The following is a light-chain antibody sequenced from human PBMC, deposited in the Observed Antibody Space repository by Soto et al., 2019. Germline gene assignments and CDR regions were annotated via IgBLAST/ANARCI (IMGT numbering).Light chain of an antibody. CDR3: HQSYVIPIT. J-gene: IGKJ5*01. CDR1: PSIGTY. CDR2: AAS. Sequence: DIQITQSPSSLSASVGDRVSIACRASPSIGTYLNWYQHKVGKAPKLLIYAASSLQGGVPSRFSGSGSGTEFTLTINSLQPEDFATYFCHQSYVIPITFGQGTRLEIK. V-gene: IGKV1-39*01.